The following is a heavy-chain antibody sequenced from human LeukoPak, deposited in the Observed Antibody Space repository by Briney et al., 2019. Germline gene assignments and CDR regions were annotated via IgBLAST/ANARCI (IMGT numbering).Heavy chain of an antibody. Sequence: GASVKVSCKASGGTFSSYAISWVRQAPGQGLEWMGGIIPIFGTANYAQKFQGRVTITADESTSTAYMELSSLRPEDTAVYYCARTTGSYDSSGYYRFMDVWGKGTTVSISS. J-gene: IGHJ6*03. V-gene: IGHV1-69*13. CDR1: GGTFSSYA. D-gene: IGHD3-22*01. CDR3: ARTTGSYDSSGYYRFMDV. CDR2: IIPIFGTA.